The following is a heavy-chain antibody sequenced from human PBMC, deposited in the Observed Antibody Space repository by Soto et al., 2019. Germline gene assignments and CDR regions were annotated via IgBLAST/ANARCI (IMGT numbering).Heavy chain of an antibody. V-gene: IGHV3-30-3*01. CDR1: GFTFSSYA. D-gene: IGHD6-13*01. J-gene: IGHJ6*02. CDR2: ISYDGSNK. Sequence: QVQLVESGGGVVQPGRSLRLSCAASGFTFSSYAMHWVRQAPGKGLEWVAVISYDGSNKYYADSVKGRFTISRDNSKNTLYLQMNSLRAEDTAVYYCARDGGSQQLAYCYYGMDVWGQGTTVTVSS. CDR3: ARDGGSQQLAYCYYGMDV.